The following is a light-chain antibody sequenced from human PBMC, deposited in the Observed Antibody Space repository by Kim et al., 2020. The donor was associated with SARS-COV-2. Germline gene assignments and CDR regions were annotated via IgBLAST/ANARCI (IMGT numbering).Light chain of an antibody. Sequence: GQAITISCTGTSSDVGGYKYVSWYQQHPGKAPKLIIYDVTHRPSGISNRFSGFKSGNTAYLTISGLQAEYEADYYCNSFTSSRTVIFGGGTQLTVL. CDR1: SSDVGGYKY. V-gene: IGLV2-14*03. CDR3: NSFTSSRTVI. J-gene: IGLJ2*01. CDR2: DVT.